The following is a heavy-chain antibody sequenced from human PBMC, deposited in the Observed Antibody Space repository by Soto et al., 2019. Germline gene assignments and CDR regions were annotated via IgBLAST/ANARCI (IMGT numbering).Heavy chain of an antibody. CDR1: GYTFTSYG. J-gene: IGHJ4*02. V-gene: IGHV1-18*01. CDR2: ITTYNGNT. D-gene: IGHD2-15*01. CDR3: VVAAQPYYFDY. Sequence: QVQLVQSGAEVKKPGASVKVSCKASGYTFTSYGFSWVRQAPGQGLEWMGWITTYNGNTNYAQKLQGRVTMTTDTSTSTAYMELSSLRSDDTAVYYCVVAAQPYYFDYWGQGTLVTVSS.